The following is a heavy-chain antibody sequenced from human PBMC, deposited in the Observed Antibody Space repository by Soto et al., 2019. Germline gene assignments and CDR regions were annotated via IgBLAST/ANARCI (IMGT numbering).Heavy chain of an antibody. CDR1: AFTATSNS. J-gene: IGHJ6*02. V-gene: IGHV3-53*01. CDR3: GRGYSYDYYGMDV. Sequence: GRCLRLSCAPSAFTATSNSISWVRQAPGKGLEWVSVIYSGGRTYYADSVKGRFTISRDSSKNTVYLQMNSLRVEDTAVYYCGRGYSYDYYGMDVWGQGTTVTVSS. CDR2: IYSGGRT. D-gene: IGHD5-18*01.